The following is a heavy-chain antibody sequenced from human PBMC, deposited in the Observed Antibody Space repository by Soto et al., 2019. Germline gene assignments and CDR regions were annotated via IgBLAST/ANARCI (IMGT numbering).Heavy chain of an antibody. CDR3: ARATYYDILTGYFDY. Sequence: SVKVSCKASGGTFSSYAISWVRQAPGQGLEWMGGIIPIFGTANYAQKFQGRVTITADESTSTAYMELSSLRSEDTAVYYCARATYYDILTGYFDYWGQGTLVTVSS. V-gene: IGHV1-69*13. J-gene: IGHJ4*02. CDR2: IIPIFGTA. CDR1: GGTFSSYA. D-gene: IGHD3-9*01.